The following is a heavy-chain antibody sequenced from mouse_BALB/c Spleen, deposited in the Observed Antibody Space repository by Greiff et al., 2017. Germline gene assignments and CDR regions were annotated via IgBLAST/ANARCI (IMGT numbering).Heavy chain of an antibody. J-gene: IGHJ3*01. CDR3: ARDSSNAY. Sequence: EVQRVESGGGLVKPGGSLKLSCAASGFTFSSYAMSWVRQSPEKRLEWVAEISSGGSYTYYPDTVTGRFTISRDNAKNTLYLEMSSLRSEDTAMYYCARDSSNAYWGQGTLVTVSA. CDR2: ISSGGSYT. V-gene: IGHV5-9-4*01. CDR1: GFTFSSYA. D-gene: IGHD6-1*01.